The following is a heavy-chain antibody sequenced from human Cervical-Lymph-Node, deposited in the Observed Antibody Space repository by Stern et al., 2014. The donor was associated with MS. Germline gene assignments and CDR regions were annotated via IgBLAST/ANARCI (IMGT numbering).Heavy chain of an antibody. CDR2: ILYDGSNT. CDR3: AKFGFRRTTQRCCLDN. D-gene: IGHD2-15*01. CDR1: GFSFGTYG. V-gene: IGHV3-30*18. Sequence: QVHLVESGGGVVQPGRSLRLSCAASGFSFGTYGMHWVRKAPGKRLEWVAVILYDGSNTYYADPVTGRFTISRNISTNTQYLHMDSLRGEDTAVYYCAKFGFRRTTQRCCLDNWGQGTLVTVSS. J-gene: IGHJ4*02.